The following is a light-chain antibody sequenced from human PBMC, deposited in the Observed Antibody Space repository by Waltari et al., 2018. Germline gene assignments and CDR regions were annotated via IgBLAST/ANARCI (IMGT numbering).Light chain of an antibody. CDR2: DAS. CDR1: QSVGRY. V-gene: IGKV3-20*01. Sequence: EIVLTPSPGTLSLSPGEGATLSCRASQSVGRYLAWYQQKPGQAPRLLIYDASSRATGIPDRFSGGGSGTDFSLTISRLEPEDFAAYHCQHYVSLPVTFGQGTKVEIK. CDR3: QHYVSLPVT. J-gene: IGKJ1*01.